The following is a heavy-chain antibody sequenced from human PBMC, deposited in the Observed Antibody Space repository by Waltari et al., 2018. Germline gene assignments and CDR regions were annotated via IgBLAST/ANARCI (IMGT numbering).Heavy chain of an antibody. D-gene: IGHD1-26*01. J-gene: IGHJ6*03. CDR2: ISGGGTGP. V-gene: IGHV3-23*04. Sequence: EVQLVESGGGLVQPGGSLRLSCAASGGTFSTYAMSWVRQAPGKGLEWVSGISGGGTGPYYADSVKGRLTSSRDNSKNTLYLQMDSLRVEDTAVYYCAKDKDSDVSFYYMDVWGKGTTVTVSS. CDR3: AKDKDSDVSFYYMDV. CDR1: GGTFSTYA.